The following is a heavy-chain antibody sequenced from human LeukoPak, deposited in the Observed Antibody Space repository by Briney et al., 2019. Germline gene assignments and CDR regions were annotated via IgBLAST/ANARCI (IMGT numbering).Heavy chain of an antibody. CDR3: ARRGSYYSFDY. V-gene: IGHV3-48*03. CDR2: ISSSGSTI. Sequence: GGSLRLFCAASGFTFSSYEMNWVRQAPGKGLEWVSYISSSGSTIYYADSVKGRFTISRDNAQNSLYLQMNSLRAEDTAVYYCARRGSYYSFDYWGQGTLVTVSS. J-gene: IGHJ4*02. D-gene: IGHD1-26*01. CDR1: GFTFSSYE.